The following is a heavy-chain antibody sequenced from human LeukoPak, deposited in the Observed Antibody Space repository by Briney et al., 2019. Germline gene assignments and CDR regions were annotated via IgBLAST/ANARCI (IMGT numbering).Heavy chain of an antibody. V-gene: IGHV3-66*01. D-gene: IGHD5-18*01. CDR3: ARSPGYSYGPVRYYYGMDV. CDR2: IYSGGST. CDR1: GFTFSDHY. Sequence: GGSLRLSCAASGFTFSDHYMSWVRQAPGKGLEWVSVIYSGGSTYYADSVKGRFTISRDNSKNTLYLQMNSLRAEDTAVYYCARSPGYSYGPVRYYYGMDVWGQGTTVTVSS. J-gene: IGHJ6*02.